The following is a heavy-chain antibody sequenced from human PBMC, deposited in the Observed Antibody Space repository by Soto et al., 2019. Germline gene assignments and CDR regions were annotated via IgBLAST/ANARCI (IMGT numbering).Heavy chain of an antibody. D-gene: IGHD4-17*01. V-gene: IGHV1-58*01. J-gene: IGHJ6*02. CDR2: IVVGSGNT. CDR1: GFTFTSSA. CDR3: AAERAGDYVYYYYGMDV. Sequence: SVKVSCKASGFTFTSSAVQWVRQARGQRLEWIGWIVVGSGNTNYAQKFQERVTITRDMSTSTAYMELSSLRSEDTAVYYCAAERAGDYVYYYYGMDVWGQGTTVTVSS.